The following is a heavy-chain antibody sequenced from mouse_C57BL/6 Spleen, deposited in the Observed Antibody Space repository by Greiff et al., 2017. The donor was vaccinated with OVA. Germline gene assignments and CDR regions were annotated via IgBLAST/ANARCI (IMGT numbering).Heavy chain of an antibody. Sequence: EVKLMESGGDLVKPGGSLKLSCAASGFTFSSYGMSWVRQTPDKRLEWVATISSGGSYTYYPDSVKGRFAISRDNAKNTLYLQMSSLKSEATAMYYCARHMITHFDYWGQGTTLTVSS. CDR1: GFTFSSYG. CDR2: ISSGGSYT. CDR3: ARHMITHFDY. D-gene: IGHD2-4*01. J-gene: IGHJ2*01. V-gene: IGHV5-6*01.